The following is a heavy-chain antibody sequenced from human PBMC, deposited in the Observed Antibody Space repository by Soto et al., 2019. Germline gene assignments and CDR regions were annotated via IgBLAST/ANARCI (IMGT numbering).Heavy chain of an antibody. D-gene: IGHD1-26*01. V-gene: IGHV4-34*01. CDR1: GGSISRYY. CDR3: ARVREPLTGGPWFDP. J-gene: IGHJ5*02. Sequence: SETLSLTCTVSGGSISRYYWSWIRRPPGKGLEWIGEINHSGSTNYNPSLKSRVTISVDTSKNQFSLKLSSVTAADTAVYYCARVREPLTGGPWFDPWGQGTLVTVSS. CDR2: INHSGST.